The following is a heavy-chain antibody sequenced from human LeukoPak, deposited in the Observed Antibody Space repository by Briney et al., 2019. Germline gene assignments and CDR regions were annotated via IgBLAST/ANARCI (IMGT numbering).Heavy chain of an antibody. D-gene: IGHD3-10*01. V-gene: IGHV4-59*11. CDR1: GGSISSHF. J-gene: IGHJ5*02. CDR3: ARDRAPVTMIRGAPGGFDP. CDR2: MFYSGST. Sequence: SETLSLTCSVSGGSISSHFWSWIRQPPGKGLEWIGYMFYSGSTNYNPSLKSRVTISVDASKNQFSLKLTSVSAADTAVYYCARDRAPVTMIRGAPGGFDPWGQGTLVTVSS.